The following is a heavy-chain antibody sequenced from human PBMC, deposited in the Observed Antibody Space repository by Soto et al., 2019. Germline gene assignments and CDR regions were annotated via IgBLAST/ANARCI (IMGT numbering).Heavy chain of an antibody. Sequence: ETLSLTCTVSGGSISSSSYYWGWIRQPPGKGLEWIGSIYYSGSTYYNPSLKSRVTISVDTSKNQFSLKLSSVTAADTAVYYCARLAPATGFDYWGQGTLVTVSS. CDR2: IYYSGST. V-gene: IGHV4-39*01. CDR3: ARLAPATGFDY. CDR1: GGSISSSSYY. D-gene: IGHD2-2*01. J-gene: IGHJ4*02.